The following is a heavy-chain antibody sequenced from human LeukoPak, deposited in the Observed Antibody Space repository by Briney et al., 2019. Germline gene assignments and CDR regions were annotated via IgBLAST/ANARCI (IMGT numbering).Heavy chain of an antibody. J-gene: IGHJ4*02. D-gene: IGHD6-19*01. CDR3: AKDGSSGWYDGTVDY. CDR2: IYSGTSK. V-gene: IGHV3-53*05. CDR1: GFTVSDNY. Sequence: GGSLRLSCAASGFTVSDNYMSWVRQAPGKGLEWVSVIYSGTSKYYADSVKGRFTISRDNSKNTLYLQMNSLRAEDTAVYYCAKDGSSGWYDGTVDYWGQGTLVTVSS.